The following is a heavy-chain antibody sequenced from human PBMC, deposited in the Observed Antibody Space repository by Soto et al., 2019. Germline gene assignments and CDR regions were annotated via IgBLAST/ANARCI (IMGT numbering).Heavy chain of an antibody. CDR1: GYSFTSYW. CDR2: INPSDSYT. J-gene: IGHJ4*02. CDR3: ARLGYCTVTSCYTFDS. D-gene: IGHD2-2*02. V-gene: IGHV5-10-1*03. Sequence: EVQLVQSGAEVKKPGEYLRISCQGSGYSFTSYWIGWVRQRPGKGLEWMGRINPSDSYTTYSPSFQGHVTISTEKSFSTAYLQCSGRKASDTAMYYCARLGYCTVTSCYTFDSWGQVTLVAVSS.